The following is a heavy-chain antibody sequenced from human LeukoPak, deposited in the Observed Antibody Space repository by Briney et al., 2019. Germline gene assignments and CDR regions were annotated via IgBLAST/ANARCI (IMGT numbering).Heavy chain of an antibody. CDR2: ISSSSSYI. V-gene: IGHV3-21*01. D-gene: IGHD1-26*01. CDR3: ARGIVGATRWFDP. Sequence: PGGSLRLSCAASGFTFSSYSMNWVRQAPGKGLEWVSSISSSSSYIYYVDSVKGRFTISRDNAKNSLYLQMNSLRAEDTAVYYCARGIVGATRWFDPWGQGTLVTVSS. J-gene: IGHJ5*02. CDR1: GFTFSSYS.